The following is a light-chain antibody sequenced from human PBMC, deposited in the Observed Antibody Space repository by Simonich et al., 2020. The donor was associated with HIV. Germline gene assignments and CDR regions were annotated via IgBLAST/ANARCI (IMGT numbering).Light chain of an antibody. CDR3: QSYDSSLSGDVV. CDR2: RDN. V-gene: IGLV1-40*01. Sequence: QSVLPQPPSVSGAPGQRVTISCTGSSSNIGADSDVHWYQQLPGAAPKLLIYRDNNRPSGVPDRFSGSKSGTSASLAITGLQAEDEADYYCQSYDSSLSGDVVFGGGTKLTVL. CDR1: SSNIGADSD. J-gene: IGLJ2*01.